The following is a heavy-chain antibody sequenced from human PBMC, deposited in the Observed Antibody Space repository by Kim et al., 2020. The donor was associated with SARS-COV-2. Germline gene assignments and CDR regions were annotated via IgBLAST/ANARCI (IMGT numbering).Heavy chain of an antibody. D-gene: IGHD2-21*02. Sequence: GGSLRLSCAASGFTFTDSPMHWVRQASGKGLEWVGRIRKKANNYATAYAASVKGRFTISRDDSKNTAYLQMNSLKTEDTAVYYCIRPPYCGGDCYSGLWGQGTLVTVSS. V-gene: IGHV3-73*01. CDR2: IRKKANNYAT. CDR3: IRPPYCGGDCYSGL. CDR1: GFTFTDSP. J-gene: IGHJ4*02.